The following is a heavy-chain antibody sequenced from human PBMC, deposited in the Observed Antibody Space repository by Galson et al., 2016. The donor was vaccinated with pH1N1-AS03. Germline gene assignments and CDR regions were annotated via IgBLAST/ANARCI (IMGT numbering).Heavy chain of an antibody. CDR3: ARDRCSTGTGSCPRGGDYFDY. D-gene: IGHD2-15*01. Sequence: SLRLSCAASGFTFINYAMHWVRQAPGKGLEYVSAISRNGVNKYYADSVKGRFTIARDNSENTLCLQMGSLRVEDMGVYYCARDRCSTGTGSCPRGGDYFDYWGQGTVVSVSS. CDR1: GFTFINYA. J-gene: IGHJ4*02. V-gene: IGHV3-64*02. CDR2: ISRNGVNK.